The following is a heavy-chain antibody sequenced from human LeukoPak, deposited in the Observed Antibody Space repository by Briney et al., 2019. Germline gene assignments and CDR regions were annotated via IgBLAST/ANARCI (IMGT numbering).Heavy chain of an antibody. CDR2: ISGSGGST. CDR1: GFTFSSYA. Sequence: GGSLRLSCAASGFTFSSYAMSWVRQAPGKGLEWVSAISGSGGSTYYADSVKGRFTISRDNSKNTLYLQMNSLRAEDTAVYYCAKDRAARTTVTKTFDYWGQGTLVTVSS. CDR3: AKDRAARTTVTKTFDY. V-gene: IGHV3-23*01. D-gene: IGHD4-11*01. J-gene: IGHJ4*02.